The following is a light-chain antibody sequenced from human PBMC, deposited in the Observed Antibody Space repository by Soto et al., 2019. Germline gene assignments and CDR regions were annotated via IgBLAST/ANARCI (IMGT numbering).Light chain of an antibody. Sequence: AIQMTQSPSSLSASVGVIVPITCRASQGIRNDLGWYQQKPGKAPKLLLYAASSLQSGAPSRFSGSGSGTDFTLTISSLQPEDFATYYCLQDYNYPHTCGQGTKVEIK. J-gene: IGKJ1*01. CDR3: LQDYNYPHT. CDR1: QGIRND. CDR2: AAS. V-gene: IGKV1-6*01.